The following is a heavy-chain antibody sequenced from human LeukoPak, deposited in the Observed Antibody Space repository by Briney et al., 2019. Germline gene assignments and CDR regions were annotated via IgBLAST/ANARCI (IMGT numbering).Heavy chain of an antibody. CDR1: GYTFTSYY. CDR2: INPNGGGT. J-gene: IGHJ5*02. V-gene: IGHV1-2*06. CDR3: VRDRAVYCSRANCRAGWFDP. D-gene: IGHD2-2*01. Sequence: GASVKVSCKASGYTFTSYYMHWVRQAPGQGLEWMGRINPNGGGTDYAQKFQGRVTMTRDTSISTAYMELSRLRSDDTAVYYCVRDRAVYCSRANCRAGWFDPWGQGTLVTVSS.